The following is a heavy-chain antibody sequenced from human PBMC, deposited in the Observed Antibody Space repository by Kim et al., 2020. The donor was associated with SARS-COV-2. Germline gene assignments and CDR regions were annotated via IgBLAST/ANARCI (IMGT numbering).Heavy chain of an antibody. V-gene: IGHV5-51*01. D-gene: IGHD1-20*01. Sequence: YSPSCQGQVTISADKSISTAYLQWSSLKASDTAMYYCATRGVTGTTFLGYWGQGTLVTVSS. CDR3: ATRGVTGTTFLGY. J-gene: IGHJ4*02.